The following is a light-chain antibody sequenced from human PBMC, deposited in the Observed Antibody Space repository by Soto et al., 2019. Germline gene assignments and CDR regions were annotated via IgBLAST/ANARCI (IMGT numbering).Light chain of an antibody. CDR3: QQFGSSLYT. CDR1: QSVSDNY. CDR2: GAS. J-gene: IGKJ2*01. Sequence: EVVLTQSPATLSLSPGERGTLSCRASQSVSDNYLAWYQLRPGQAPRLLIYGASRRATGIPDRFSGSGSGTDFTLTISRLEPEDFAVYYCQQFGSSLYTFGQGTKVDIK. V-gene: IGKV3-20*01.